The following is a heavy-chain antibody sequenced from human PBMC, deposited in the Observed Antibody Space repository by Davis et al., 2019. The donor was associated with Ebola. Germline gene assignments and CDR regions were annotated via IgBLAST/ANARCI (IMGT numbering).Heavy chain of an antibody. V-gene: IGHV3-15*06. CDR3: TRGSGTYD. D-gene: IGHD6-25*01. Sequence: GGSLRLPCVASGFPFTTAWMSWVRQAPGRGLEWVGRIKSKVDGGTTHYAARVKGRFIISRDDSTNTVYLEMNRMKPEDTGLYFCTRGSGTYDWGQGTRVTVSS. J-gene: IGHJ4*02. CDR2: IKSKVDGGTT. CDR1: GFPFTTAW.